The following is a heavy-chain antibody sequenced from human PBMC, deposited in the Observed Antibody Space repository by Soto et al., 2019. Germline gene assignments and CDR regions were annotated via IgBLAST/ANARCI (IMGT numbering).Heavy chain of an antibody. V-gene: IGHV1-3*01. CDR2: INAGNGNT. CDR1: GYTFTSYA. CDR3: ARERGLLWFGESEKKMYYYGMDV. Sequence: ASVKVSCKASGYTFTSYAMHWVRQAPGQRLEWMGWINAGNGNTKYSQKFQGRVTITRDTSASTAYMELSSLRSEDTAVYYCARERGLLWFGESEKKMYYYGMDVWGQGTTVTVSS. J-gene: IGHJ6*02. D-gene: IGHD3-10*01.